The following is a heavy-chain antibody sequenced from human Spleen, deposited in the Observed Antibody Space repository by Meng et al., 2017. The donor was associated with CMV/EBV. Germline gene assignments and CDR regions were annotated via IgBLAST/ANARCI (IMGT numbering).Heavy chain of an antibody. V-gene: IGHV3-7*01. CDR1: GFTFRSYW. Sequence: GESLKISCAASGFTFRSYWMSWVRQAPGKGLEWVANIKDDGSEIHYADFVKGRFTISGDNSKNTLYLHMNSLRPEDTAVYYCAKSYYDFWSGYYFFDLWGQGTLVTVSS. CDR3: AKSYYDFWSGYYFFDL. CDR2: IKDDGSEI. J-gene: IGHJ4*02. D-gene: IGHD3-3*01.